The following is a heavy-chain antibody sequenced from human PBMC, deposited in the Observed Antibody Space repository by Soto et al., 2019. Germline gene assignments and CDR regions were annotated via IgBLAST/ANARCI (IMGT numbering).Heavy chain of an antibody. CDR3: ARGGYSSTWSNLLDRSGLDV. J-gene: IGHJ6*02. CDR1: GGTFSSYA. CDR2: IVPLFRTT. V-gene: IGHV1-69*06. D-gene: IGHD6-13*01. Sequence: QVQLVQSGAEAKKPGSSVKVSCKTSGGTFSSYAISWVRQAPGQGLEWMGGIVPLFRTTNYAQKFQGRVTITADTFTYIVYMELSGLRSGDTAVYYCARGGYSSTWSNLLDRSGLDVWGQGTTVTVSS.